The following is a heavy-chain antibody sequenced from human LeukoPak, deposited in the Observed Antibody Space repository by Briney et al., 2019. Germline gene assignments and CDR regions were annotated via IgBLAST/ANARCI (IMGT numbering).Heavy chain of an antibody. J-gene: IGHJ4*02. CDR1: RFTLSSYW. D-gene: IGHD2-2*01. CDR3: ARGLTLLGYCSSTSCLMNY. Sequence: GGSLRLSCAVSRFTLSSYWLHWVRQAPGKGLVWVSRIDSDGSTTDYADSVKGRFTISRDNANNTLYLQMNSLRAEDAGVYYCARGLTLLGYCSSTSCLMNYWGQGALVTVSS. CDR2: IDSDGSTT. V-gene: IGHV3-74*01.